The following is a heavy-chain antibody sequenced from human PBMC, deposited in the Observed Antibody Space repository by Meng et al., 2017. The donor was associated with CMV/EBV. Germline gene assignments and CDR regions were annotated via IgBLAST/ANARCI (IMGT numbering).Heavy chain of an antibody. D-gene: IGHD5-18*01. Sequence: GGSLRLSCKASGYTFTSYDINWVRQATGQGLEWMGWMNPNSGNTGYAQKFQGRVTITADKSTSTAYMELSSLRSEDTAVYYCAREEDSYGYDYWGQGTLVTVSS. J-gene: IGHJ4*02. CDR1: GYTFTSYD. CDR2: MNPNSGNT. CDR3: AREEDSYGYDY. V-gene: IGHV1-8*03.